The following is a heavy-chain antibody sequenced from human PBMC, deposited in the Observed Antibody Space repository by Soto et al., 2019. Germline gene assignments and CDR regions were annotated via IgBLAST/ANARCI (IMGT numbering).Heavy chain of an antibody. Sequence: GESLKISCRASGYSFTNYWIGWVRQMPGKGPEWTGIIYPGDSNTRYSPSFRGQVTISADKSISTAYLQWSSLKASDTAMYYCARLAGGNYYYGMDFWGQGTTVTVSS. J-gene: IGHJ6*02. D-gene: IGHD3-16*01. CDR2: IYPGDSNT. V-gene: IGHV5-51*01. CDR1: GYSFTNYW. CDR3: ARLAGGNYYYGMDF.